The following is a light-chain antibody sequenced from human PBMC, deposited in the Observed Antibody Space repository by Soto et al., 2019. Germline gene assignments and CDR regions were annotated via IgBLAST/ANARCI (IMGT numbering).Light chain of an antibody. CDR1: ASNIGRDP. CDR3: AGWDGSLKGFV. J-gene: IGLJ1*01. V-gene: IGLV1-44*01. CDR2: ENN. Sequence: QTALTQLPSASGAPGQRVTISCSGSASNIGRDPVNWYQQVPGTAPKLLIYENNHRPSGGPDRFSGYQSGTSASLVISGLQSEDEAEYFCAGWDGSLKGFVFGTGTKVTVL.